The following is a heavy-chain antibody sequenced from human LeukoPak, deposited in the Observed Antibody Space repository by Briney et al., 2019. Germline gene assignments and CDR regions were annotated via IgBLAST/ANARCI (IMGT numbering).Heavy chain of an antibody. J-gene: IGHJ4*02. D-gene: IGHD6-6*01. CDR3: ARATRAARHFDY. CDR1: GGSLSGYH. CDR2: INHSGST. V-gene: IGHV4-34*01. Sequence: SETLSLTCAVSGGSLSGYHWTWIRQPPGKGLEWIGEINHSGSTNYNPSLKSRVTISVDTSKNQFSLKLSSVTAADTAVYYCARATRAARHFDYWGQGTLVTVSS.